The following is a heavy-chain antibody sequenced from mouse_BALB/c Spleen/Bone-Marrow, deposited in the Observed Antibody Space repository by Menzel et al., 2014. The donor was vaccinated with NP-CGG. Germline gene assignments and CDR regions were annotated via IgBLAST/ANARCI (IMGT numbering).Heavy chain of an antibody. D-gene: IGHD1-2*01. CDR1: GFSLTSYG. V-gene: IGHV2-9*02. J-gene: IGHJ3*01. CDR2: IWAGGST. CDR3: ASDGSNESTAAFAY. Sequence: VQLQESGPGLVAPSQSLSITCIASGFSLTSYGIHWVRQPPGKGLEWLGVIWAGGSTNDYSPLIPRLSTSKDNSKSQVFLKMNSLQTNDAAMDYYASDGSNESTAAFAYWGQGTLVTVSA.